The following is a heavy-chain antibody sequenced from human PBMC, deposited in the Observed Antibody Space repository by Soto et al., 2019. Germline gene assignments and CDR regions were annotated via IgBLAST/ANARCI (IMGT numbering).Heavy chain of an antibody. CDR2: ISAYNGNT. D-gene: IGHD3-22*01. J-gene: IGHJ3*02. V-gene: IGHV1-18*04. Sequence: ASVKVSCKASGYTFTSYGISWVRQAPGQGLEWTGWISAYNGNTNYAQKLQGRVTMTTDTSTSTAYMELRSLRSDDTAVYYCARDAPYYYDSSAPAGAFDIWGQGTTVTVS. CDR1: GYTFTSYG. CDR3: ARDAPYYYDSSAPAGAFDI.